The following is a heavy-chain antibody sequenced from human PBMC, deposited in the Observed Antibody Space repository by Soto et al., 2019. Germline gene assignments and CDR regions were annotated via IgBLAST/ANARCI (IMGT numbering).Heavy chain of an antibody. Sequence: VASVKVSCKASGYTFTGYYMHWVRQAPGQGLEWMGWINPNSGGTNYAQKFQGWVTMTRDTSISTAYMELSRLRSDDTAVYYCARGGGYDLSAFDIWGQGTMVTVSS. J-gene: IGHJ3*02. CDR2: INPNSGGT. D-gene: IGHD5-12*01. CDR1: GYTFTGYY. CDR3: ARGGGYDLSAFDI. V-gene: IGHV1-2*04.